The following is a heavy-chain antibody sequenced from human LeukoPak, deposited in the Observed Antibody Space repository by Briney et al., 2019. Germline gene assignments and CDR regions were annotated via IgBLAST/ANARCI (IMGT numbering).Heavy chain of an antibody. D-gene: IGHD6-13*01. CDR3: AKDHDIAAAGYFDY. CDR1: GFTFSSYS. Sequence: PGGSLRLSCAASGFTFSSYSMYWVRKAPGKGLEWVSSISSSSSYIYYADSVKGRFTISRDNAKNSLYLQMNSLRAEDMALYYCAKDHDIAAAGYFDYWGQGTLVTVSS. CDR2: ISSSSSYI. V-gene: IGHV3-21*04. J-gene: IGHJ4*02.